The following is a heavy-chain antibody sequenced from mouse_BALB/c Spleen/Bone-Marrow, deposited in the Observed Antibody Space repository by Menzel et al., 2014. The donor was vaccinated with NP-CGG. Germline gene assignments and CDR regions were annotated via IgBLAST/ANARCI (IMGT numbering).Heavy chain of an antibody. J-gene: IGHJ4*01. D-gene: IGHD2-14*01. CDR1: GLNIKDTY. V-gene: IGHV14-3*02. CDR3: ARYRYDYYAMDY. CDR2: IDPANGNT. Sequence: VQLQQPGAELVKPGASVKLSCTASGLNIKDTYMHWVKQRPEQGLEWIGRIDPANGNTKYDPKFQGKATITADTSSNTAYLQLSSLTSEVTAVYYCARYRYDYYAMDYWGQGTSVTVSS.